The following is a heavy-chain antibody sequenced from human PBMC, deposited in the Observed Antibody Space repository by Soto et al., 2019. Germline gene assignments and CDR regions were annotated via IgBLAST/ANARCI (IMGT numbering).Heavy chain of an antibody. CDR2: ISGSGGST. J-gene: IGHJ4*02. CDR3: AREGHYYDSSGYPTHFDY. CDR1: GFTFSSYA. Sequence: GGSLRLSCAASGFTFSSYAMSWVRQAPGKGLEWVSAISGSGGSTYYADSVKGRFTISRDNSKNTLYLQMNSLRAEDTAVYYCAREGHYYDSSGYPTHFDYWGQGTLVTVSS. V-gene: IGHV3-23*01. D-gene: IGHD3-22*01.